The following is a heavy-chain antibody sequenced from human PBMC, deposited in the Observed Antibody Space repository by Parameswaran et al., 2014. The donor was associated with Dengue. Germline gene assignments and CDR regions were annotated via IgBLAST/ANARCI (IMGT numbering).Heavy chain of an antibody. V-gene: IGHV1-3*01. CDR2: ISGGNGDT. CDR3: VRSGFDGH. D-gene: IGHD5-12*01. J-gene: IGHJ4*02. Sequence: WVRQAPGQSPEWMGWISGGNGDTKYSHKFQGRVTLTRDTSASTAYMELSSLMFEDTGVYYCVRSGFDGHWGQGTQVTVSS.